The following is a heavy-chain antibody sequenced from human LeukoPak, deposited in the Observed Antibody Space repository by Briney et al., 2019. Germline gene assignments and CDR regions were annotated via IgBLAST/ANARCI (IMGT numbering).Heavy chain of an antibody. CDR2: INHSGST. CDR1: GGSFSGYY. Sequence: ASETLSLTCAVYGGSFSGYYWSWTRQPPGKRLEWIGEINHSGSTNYNPSLKSRVTISVDTSKNQFSLKLSSVTAADTAVYYCARGDYGGNPIDYWGQGTLVTVSS. J-gene: IGHJ4*02. D-gene: IGHD4-23*01. CDR3: ARGDYGGNPIDY. V-gene: IGHV4-34*01.